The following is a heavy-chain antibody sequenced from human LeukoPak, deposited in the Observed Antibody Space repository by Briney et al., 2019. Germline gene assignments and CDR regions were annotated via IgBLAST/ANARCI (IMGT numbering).Heavy chain of an antibody. CDR3: AKDPRVTISWFDP. CDR1: GFTFSSYA. D-gene: IGHD4-17*01. Sequence: GGSLRLSCAASGFTFSSYAMSWVRQGPGEGLEWVSAISGSGGSTYYADSVKGRFTISRDNSKNTLYLQMNSLRAEGTAVYYCAKDPRVTISWFDPWGQGTLVTVSS. J-gene: IGHJ5*02. V-gene: IGHV3-23*01. CDR2: ISGSGGST.